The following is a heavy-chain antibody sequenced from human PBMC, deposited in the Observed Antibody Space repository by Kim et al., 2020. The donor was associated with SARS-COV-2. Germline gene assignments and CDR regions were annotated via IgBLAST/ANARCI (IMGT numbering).Heavy chain of an antibody. CDR3: ARDPLGRYYDSSGYYGY. V-gene: IGHV3-48*03. D-gene: IGHD3-22*01. J-gene: IGHJ4*02. Sequence: VKGRFTISRDNAKNSLYLQMNSLRAEDTAVYYCARDPLGRYYDSSGYYGYWGQGTLVTVSS.